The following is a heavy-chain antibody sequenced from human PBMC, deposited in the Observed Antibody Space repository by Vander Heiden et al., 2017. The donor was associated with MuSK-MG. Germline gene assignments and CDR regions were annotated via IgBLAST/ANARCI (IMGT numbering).Heavy chain of an antibody. D-gene: IGHD3-10*01. CDR3: AIDEARRTSGAFDI. CDR1: GFTFSSYW. Sequence: EVQLVESGGGLVQPGGSLRLSCAASGFTFSSYWMHWVRQAPGKGLVWVSRSNSDGSNTNDADSVKGRFTISRDNAENTLYLQMHSMRADDTAVYYCAIDEARRTSGAFDIWGQGAMVTVSS. CDR2: SNSDGSNT. V-gene: IGHV3-74*01. J-gene: IGHJ3*02.